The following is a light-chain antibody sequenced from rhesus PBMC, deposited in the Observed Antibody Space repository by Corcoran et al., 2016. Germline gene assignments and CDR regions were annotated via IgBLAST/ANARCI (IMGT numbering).Light chain of an antibody. CDR3: QHYYITPFA. Sequence: DIQMTQSPSSLSASLGDRVTITFRSSQGITYGLAWFQQKPGETPKLLNYEGSSLQSGILSRCSGSGSGTEVTLPISSLQSEDFAPYYCQHYYITPFAFGPGTKLDI. V-gene: IGKV1-21*01. CDR1: QGITYG. CDR2: EGS. J-gene: IGKJ3*01.